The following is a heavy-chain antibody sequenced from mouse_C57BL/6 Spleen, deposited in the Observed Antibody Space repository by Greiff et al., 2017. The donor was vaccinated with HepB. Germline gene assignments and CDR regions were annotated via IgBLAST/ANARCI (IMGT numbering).Heavy chain of an antibody. CDR2: ISDGGSYT. Sequence: EVQRVESGGGLVKPGGSLKLSCAASGFTFSSYAMSWVRQTPEKRLEWVATISDGGSYTYYPDNVKGRFTISRDNAKNNLYLQMSHLKSEDTAMYYCARPYSNYWFAYWGQGTLVTVSA. J-gene: IGHJ3*01. V-gene: IGHV5-4*01. CDR1: GFTFSSYA. D-gene: IGHD2-5*01. CDR3: ARPYSNYWFAY.